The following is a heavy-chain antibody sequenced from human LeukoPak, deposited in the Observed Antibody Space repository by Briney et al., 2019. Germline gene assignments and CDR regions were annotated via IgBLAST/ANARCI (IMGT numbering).Heavy chain of an antibody. V-gene: IGHV4-59*05. CDR2: IYYTGST. D-gene: IGHD1-26*01. CDR3: ARHTGGHGIPAYFDS. CDR1: AGSTRGYY. J-gene: IGHJ4*02. Sequence: SETLSLTCIVSAGSTRGYYWSWIRQPPGKGLEWIASIYYTGSTYYNPSLRSRVTLSVDTSKTLFSLTLSSVTAADTAVFYCARHTGGHGIPAYFDSWGQGTLVTVSS.